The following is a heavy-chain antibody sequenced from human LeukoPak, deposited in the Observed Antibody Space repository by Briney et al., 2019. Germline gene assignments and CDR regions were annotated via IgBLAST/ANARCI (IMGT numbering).Heavy chain of an antibody. D-gene: IGHD1-26*01. CDR3: ASWGIGGSYSDAFDI. Sequence: SETLSLTCAVYGGSFSGYYWSWIRQPPGKGLEWIGEIYHSGSTNYNPSLKSRVTISVDKSKNQFSLKLSSVTAADTAVYYCASWGIGGSYSDAFDIWGQGTMVTVSS. CDR1: GGSFSGYY. J-gene: IGHJ3*02. V-gene: IGHV4-34*01. CDR2: IYHSGST.